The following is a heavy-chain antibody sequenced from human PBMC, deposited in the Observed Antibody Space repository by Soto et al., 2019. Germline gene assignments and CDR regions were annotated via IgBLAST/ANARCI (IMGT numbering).Heavy chain of an antibody. Sequence: QVQLVQSGAEVKKPGASVKVSCKASGYTFTSYGITWVRQAPGQGLEWMGWISGYNVNANYAQKLQGRVTMSTDTSMNTAYMELRSLRSDDTAVYYCARVGNWDDYWYFDLWGRGTLVTVSS. CDR1: GYTFTSYG. CDR2: ISGYNVNA. CDR3: ARVGNWDDYWYFDL. V-gene: IGHV1-18*04. J-gene: IGHJ2*01. D-gene: IGHD1-1*01.